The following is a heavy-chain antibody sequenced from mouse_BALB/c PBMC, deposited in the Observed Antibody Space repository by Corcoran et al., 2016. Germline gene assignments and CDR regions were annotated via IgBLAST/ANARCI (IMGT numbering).Heavy chain of an antibody. CDR1: GYSFTGYY. CDR3: ARSGFTGAMDY. D-gene: IGHD4-1*01. Sequence: EVQLQQSGPELVKPGASVKISCKASGYSFTGYYMHWVKQSHVKSLEWIGRINPYNGATSYNQNFKDKASLTVDKSSSTAYMELHSLTSEDSVVYYCARSGFTGAMDYWGQGTSVTVSS. CDR2: INPYNGAT. V-gene: IGHV1-26*01. J-gene: IGHJ4*01.